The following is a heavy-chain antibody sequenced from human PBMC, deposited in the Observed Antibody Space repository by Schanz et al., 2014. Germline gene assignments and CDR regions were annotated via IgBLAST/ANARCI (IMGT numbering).Heavy chain of an antibody. Sequence: QGLLVQSGGEVKKPGASVKISCQASGYTFSNYGISWVRQAPGQGLEWMGWISAYNGHTNYAQKFQGRVTMTTDTSTSTAYMELRSLRSDDTAVYYCARDRGHVEQLVLEWYYAMDVWGQGTTVAVSS. CDR1: GYTFSNYG. J-gene: IGHJ6*02. V-gene: IGHV1-18*01. CDR2: ISAYNGHT. CDR3: ARDRGHVEQLVLEWYYAMDV. D-gene: IGHD6-6*01.